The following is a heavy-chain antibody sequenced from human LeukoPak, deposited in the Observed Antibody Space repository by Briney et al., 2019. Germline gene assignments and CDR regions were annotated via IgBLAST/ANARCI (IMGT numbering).Heavy chain of an antibody. J-gene: IGHJ4*02. Sequence: PGGSLRLSCAASGFTFSDYYMSRIRQAPGKGLEWVSYISSSSSYTNYADSVKGRFTISRDNAKNSLYLQMNSLRAEDTAVYYCARDQSGYDSSGPLDYWGQGTLVTVSS. CDR1: GFTFSDYY. CDR3: ARDQSGYDSSGPLDY. CDR2: ISSSSSYT. V-gene: IGHV3-11*05. D-gene: IGHD3-22*01.